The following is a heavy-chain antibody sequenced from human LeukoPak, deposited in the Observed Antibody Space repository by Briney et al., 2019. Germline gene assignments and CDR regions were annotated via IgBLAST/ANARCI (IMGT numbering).Heavy chain of an antibody. CDR3: AKDAQLATYYYYGMDV. D-gene: IGHD6-13*01. Sequence: GGSLRLSCAASGFTFSSYAMSWVRQAPGKGLEWVSAISCSGGSTYYADSVKGRFTISRDNSKNTLHLQMNSLRAEDTAVYYCAKDAQLATYYYYGMDVWVEGTTVTVCS. CDR2: ISCSGGST. CDR1: GFTFSSYA. J-gene: IGHJ6*04. V-gene: IGHV3-23*01.